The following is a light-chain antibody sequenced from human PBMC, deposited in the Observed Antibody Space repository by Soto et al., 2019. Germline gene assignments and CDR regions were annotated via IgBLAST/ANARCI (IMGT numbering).Light chain of an antibody. Sequence: EIVLTQSPRTLSLSPVERATLSGMASQSVSSSSLAWYQQKPGQAPRLVIFGASSRATGIPDRFSGGGPGTEFTLTISSLQSEDFAVYYCQQSNDWWTFGQGTKVDIK. J-gene: IGKJ1*01. CDR1: QSVSSSS. CDR3: QQSNDWWT. CDR2: GAS. V-gene: IGKV3-20*01.